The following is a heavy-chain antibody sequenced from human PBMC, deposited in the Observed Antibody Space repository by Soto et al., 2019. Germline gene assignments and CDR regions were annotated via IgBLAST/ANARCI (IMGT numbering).Heavy chain of an antibody. D-gene: IGHD5-12*01. CDR1: GGSISSYY. CDR2: IYYSGST. Sequence: SETLSLTCTVSGGSISSYYWSWIRQPPGKGLEWIGFIYYSGSTNYNPSLRSRVTISVDTSKNQFSLKLSSVTAADTAVYYCARAYSGYDGDYFDYWGQGTLVTVSS. J-gene: IGHJ4*02. V-gene: IGHV4-59*08. CDR3: ARAYSGYDGDYFDY.